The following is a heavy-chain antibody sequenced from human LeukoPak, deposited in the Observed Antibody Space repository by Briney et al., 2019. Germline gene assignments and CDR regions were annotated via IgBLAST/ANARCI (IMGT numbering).Heavy chain of an antibody. CDR3: AREGRDYYDSSGYYYYYMDV. V-gene: IGHV4-34*01. J-gene: IGHJ6*03. CDR1: GGSFSGYY. Sequence: PSETLSLTCAVYGGSFSGYYWSWIRQPPGKGLEWIGEINHSGSTNYNPSLKSRVTISVDTSKNQFSLKLSSVTAADTAVYYCAREGRDYYDSSGYYYYYMDVWGKGTTVTVSS. CDR2: INHSGST. D-gene: IGHD3-22*01.